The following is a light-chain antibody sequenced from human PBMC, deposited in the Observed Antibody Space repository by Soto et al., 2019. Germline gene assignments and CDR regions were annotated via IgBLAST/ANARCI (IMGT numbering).Light chain of an antibody. Sequence: QSVLTQPPSVSAAPRQRVTISCSGSRSNIGDNAVNWYQQLPGKAPKLLIYYDDLLPSGVSDRFSGSKSGTSASLAISGPQSEDEADYYCAAWDDSLNGVIFGGGTKLTVL. CDR3: AAWDDSLNGVI. V-gene: IGLV1-36*01. CDR1: RSNIGDNA. CDR2: YDD. J-gene: IGLJ2*01.